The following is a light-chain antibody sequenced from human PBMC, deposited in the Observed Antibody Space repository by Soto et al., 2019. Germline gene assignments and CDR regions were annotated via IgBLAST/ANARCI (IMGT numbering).Light chain of an antibody. CDR3: QQYYSTPLT. CDR1: QSVLYSSNNKNY. V-gene: IGKV4-1*01. J-gene: IGKJ1*01. Sequence: DIVMTQSPDSLAVSLGERATINCKSSQSVLYSSNNKNYLAWYQQQPGQPPKLLIYWASTRESGVPDRFSGSGSGTDFTLTISSLQAEDGAVYYCQQYYSTPLTFGQGTKVEIK. CDR2: WAS.